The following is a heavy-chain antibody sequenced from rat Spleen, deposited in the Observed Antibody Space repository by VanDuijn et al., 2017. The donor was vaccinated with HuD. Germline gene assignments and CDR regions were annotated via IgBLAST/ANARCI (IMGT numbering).Heavy chain of an antibody. J-gene: IGHJ2*01. Sequence: EVQLVETGGGLVQPGKSLKLSCAASGFNFNDHWMGWVRQAPTKGLEWVATISYDGSNTHYRDSVKGRFTIFRENAKSTLSLQMDSLRSEDTATYYCTRDRTGASFDYWGQGVMVTVSS. D-gene: IGHD4-2*01. CDR3: TRDRTGASFDY. CDR2: ISYDGSNT. CDR1: GFNFNDHW. V-gene: IGHV5-29*01.